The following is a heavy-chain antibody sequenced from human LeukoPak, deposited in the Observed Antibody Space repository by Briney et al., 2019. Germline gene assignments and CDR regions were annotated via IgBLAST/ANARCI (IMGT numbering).Heavy chain of an antibody. V-gene: IGHV3-30*04. D-gene: IGHD3-10*01. J-gene: IGHJ3*02. CDR3: AKSNGYGLVDI. CDR1: GFTFSSYA. Sequence: GGSLRLSCAASGFTFSSYAMHWVRQAPGKGLEWVALISYDGSINDYADSVKGRFTISRDNSKNTLYLQMNSLRSDDTAVYYCAKSNGYGLVDIWGQGTVVTVSS. CDR2: ISYDGSIN.